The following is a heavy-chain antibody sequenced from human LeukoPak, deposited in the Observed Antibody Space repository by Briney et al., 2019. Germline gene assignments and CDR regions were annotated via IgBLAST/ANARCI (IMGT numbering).Heavy chain of an antibody. CDR2: ISSSSRTK. CDR3: ASQSSGSSTRAPDI. Sequence: GGSLRLSCATPGGTFSSYSLNWVRQAPGKGLEWVSYISSSSRTKYYADSVKGRLIISRDNANNSLYLQMNSLRAEDTALYYCASQSSGSSTRAPDIWGQGTLVTVSS. D-gene: IGHD1-26*01. V-gene: IGHV3-48*04. J-gene: IGHJ4*02. CDR1: GGTFSSYS.